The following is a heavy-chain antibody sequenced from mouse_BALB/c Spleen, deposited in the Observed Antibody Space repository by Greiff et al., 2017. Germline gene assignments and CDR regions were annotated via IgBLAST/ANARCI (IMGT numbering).Heavy chain of an antibody. Sequence: EVQLQESGGGLVKPGGSLKLSCAASGFTFSSYTMSWVRQTPEKRLEWVATISSGGGNTYYPDSVKGRFTISRDNAKNNLYLQMSSLRSEDTALYYCASYGSSYWFAYWGQGTLVTVSA. J-gene: IGHJ3*01. D-gene: IGHD1-1*01. CDR1: GFTFSSYT. CDR3: ASYGSSYWFAY. V-gene: IGHV5-9*03. CDR2: ISSGGGNT.